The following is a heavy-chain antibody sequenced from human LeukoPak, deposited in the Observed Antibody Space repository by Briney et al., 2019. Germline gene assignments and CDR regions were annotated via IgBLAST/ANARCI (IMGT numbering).Heavy chain of an antibody. Sequence: SETLSLTCTVSGGSISSSSYYWGWIRQPPGKGLEWIGSIYYSGSTYYNPSLKSRVTISVDTSKNQFSLKLSYVTAADTAVYYCARAETFWSGYYFDYWGQGTLVTVSS. CDR3: ARAETFWSGYYFDY. CDR1: GGSISSSSYY. J-gene: IGHJ4*02. CDR2: IYYSGST. D-gene: IGHD3-3*01. V-gene: IGHV4-39*07.